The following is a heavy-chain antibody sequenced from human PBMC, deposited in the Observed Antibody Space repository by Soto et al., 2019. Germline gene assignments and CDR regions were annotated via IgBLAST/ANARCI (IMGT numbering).Heavy chain of an antibody. J-gene: IGHJ6*02. CDR2: ISSSGSTM. V-gene: IGHV3-48*03. CDR3: ARVYSSSSGKAMDV. Sequence: GGSLRLSCAASGFTFNSYEMNWVRQAPGKGLEWVSYISSSGSTMYSADSAKGRFTISRDNAKNSLFLQMNSLRAEDTAVYYCARVYSSSSGKAMDVWGQGTTVTVSS. D-gene: IGHD6-6*01. CDR1: GFTFNSYE.